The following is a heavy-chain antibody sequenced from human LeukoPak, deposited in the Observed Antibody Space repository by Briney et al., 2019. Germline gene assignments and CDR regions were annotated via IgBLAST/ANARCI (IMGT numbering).Heavy chain of an antibody. CDR3: ARDRLLYLDY. V-gene: IGHV3-53*01. J-gene: IGHJ4*02. D-gene: IGHD2-21*02. CDR2: YDGDTT. Sequence: YDGDTTYYADSVKGRFTISRDNSKNTLYLQINSLRVEDTAVYFCARDRLLYLDYWGQGTPVTVSS.